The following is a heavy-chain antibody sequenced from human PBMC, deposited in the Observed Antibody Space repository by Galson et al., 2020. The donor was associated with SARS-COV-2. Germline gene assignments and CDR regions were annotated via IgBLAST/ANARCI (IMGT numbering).Heavy chain of an antibody. CDR2: LNNRGDDT. Sequence: GESLKISCAASGFTFSSYAMAWVRQAPGKGLEWVSLLNNRGDDTYYADSVKGRFTISRDNSKNTLFLQMNSLRAEDTAIYYCAKEGGSGWATDFLQHWGQGTLVTVSS. CDR3: AKEGGSGWATDFLQH. J-gene: IGHJ1*01. D-gene: IGHD6-19*01. V-gene: IGHV3-23*01. CDR1: GFTFSSYA.